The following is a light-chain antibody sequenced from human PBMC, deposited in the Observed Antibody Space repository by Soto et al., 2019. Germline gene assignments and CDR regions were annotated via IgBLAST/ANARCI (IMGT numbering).Light chain of an antibody. CDR1: QGISNY. Sequence: DIQMTPSPSSLSASVGDRVTITCRASQGISNYLAWYQQKPGKAPKLLIYDASNLETGVPSRFSGSGSGTDFTFTISSLQPEDIATYYCQQYDNLPALTFGGGTKVDIK. J-gene: IGKJ4*01. CDR3: QQYDNLPALT. V-gene: IGKV1-33*01. CDR2: DAS.